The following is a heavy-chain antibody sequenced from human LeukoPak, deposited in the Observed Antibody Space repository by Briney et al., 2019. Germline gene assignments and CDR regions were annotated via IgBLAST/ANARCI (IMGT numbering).Heavy chain of an antibody. CDR2: ISYDGSNK. CDR1: GFTFSSYA. CDR3: ASPDCSSTSCYGGFDY. V-gene: IGHV3-30*04. Sequence: GGSLRLSCAASGFTFSSYAMHWVRQAPGKGLEWVAVISYDGSNKYYADSVKGRFTISRDNSKNTLYLQMNSLRAEDTAVYYCASPDCSSTSCYGGFDYWGQGTLVTVSS. D-gene: IGHD2-2*01. J-gene: IGHJ4*02.